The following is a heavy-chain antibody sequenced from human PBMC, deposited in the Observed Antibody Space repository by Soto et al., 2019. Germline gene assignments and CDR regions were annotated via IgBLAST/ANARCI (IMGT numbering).Heavy chain of an antibody. CDR1: GFTFSSYA. CDR2: ISYDGSNK. J-gene: IGHJ4*02. CDR3: ARVPYYDSGSYLRYFDY. Sequence: QVQLVESGGGVVQPGRSLRLSCAASGFTFSSYAMHWVRQAPGKGLEWVAVISYDGSNKYYADSVKGRCTISRDNSKNTLYLQMNSLRAEDTAVYYCARVPYYDSGSYLRYFDYWGKGTLVTVSS. V-gene: IGHV3-30-3*01. D-gene: IGHD3-10*01.